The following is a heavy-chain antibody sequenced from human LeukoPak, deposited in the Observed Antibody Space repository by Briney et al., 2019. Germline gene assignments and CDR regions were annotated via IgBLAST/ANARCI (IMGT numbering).Heavy chain of an antibody. D-gene: IGHD5-12*01. CDR2: ISYDGSNK. J-gene: IGHJ4*02. Sequence: SCKASGYTFTSYGISWVRQAPGKGLEWVAVISYDGSNKYYADSVKGRFTISRDNSKNTLYLQMNSLRAEDTAVYYCARVSYSGYDYTSPFAYWGQGTLVTVSS. CDR3: ARVSYSGYDYTSPFAY. V-gene: IGHV3-30-3*01. CDR1: GYTFTSYG.